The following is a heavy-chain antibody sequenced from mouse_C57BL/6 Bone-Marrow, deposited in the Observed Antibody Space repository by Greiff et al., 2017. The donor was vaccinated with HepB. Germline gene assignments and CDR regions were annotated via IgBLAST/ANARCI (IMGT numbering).Heavy chain of an antibody. CDR2: ISNGGGST. D-gene: IGHD1-1*01. CDR3: ARHHYYGSSSH. V-gene: IGHV5-12*01. Sequence: EVKLVESGGGLVQPGGSLKLSCAASGFTFSDYYMYWVRQTPEKRLEWVAYISNGGGSTYYPDTVKGRFTFSRDNAKNTLYLQMSRLKSEDTAMYYCARHHYYGSSSHWGQGTLVTVSA. J-gene: IGHJ3*01. CDR1: GFTFSDYY.